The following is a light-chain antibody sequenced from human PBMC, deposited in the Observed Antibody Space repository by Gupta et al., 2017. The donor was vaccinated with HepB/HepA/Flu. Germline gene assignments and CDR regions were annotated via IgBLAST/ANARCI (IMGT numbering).Light chain of an antibody. J-gene: IGKJ1*01. CDR3: QHTFNSSRM. V-gene: IGKV1-39*01. CDR1: QNIDDF. CDR2: AAT. Sequence: DIQMTQSPSSLSAFVGDTVTITCRAGQNIDDFVNWYRQRPGKAPTLVVYAATNLQRGVPTRFIGGGSGTDFSLTISNLRPEDFATYYCQHTFNSSRMFGQGTAVEV.